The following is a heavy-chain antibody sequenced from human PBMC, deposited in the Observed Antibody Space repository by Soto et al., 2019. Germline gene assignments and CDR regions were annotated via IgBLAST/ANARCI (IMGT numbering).Heavy chain of an antibody. CDR3: ARGGDYATT. CDR1: GGSIENGGYY. CDR2: IQYTGTA. Sequence: QVQLQESGPGLLKPSQTLSLTCTVSGGSIENGGYYWIWIRQHPEKGLEWLGSIQYTGTAFYNPSVKSRVAMSVDTSKNHFSLTLTSVTVADTATYYCARGGDYATTWGQGSLVVVSS. J-gene: IGHJ5*02. V-gene: IGHV4-31*03. D-gene: IGHD4-17*01.